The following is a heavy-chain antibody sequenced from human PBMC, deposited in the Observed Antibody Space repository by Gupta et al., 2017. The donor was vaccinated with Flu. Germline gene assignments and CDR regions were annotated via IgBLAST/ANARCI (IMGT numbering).Heavy chain of an antibody. CDR3: ASPYSSSFDFDS. D-gene: IGHD6-6*01. J-gene: IGHJ4*02. CDR2: IHYSGST. V-gene: IGHV4-39*01. Sequence: QLQLPESGPGQVKPSETLSLTCTVSGGSISSSSSYWGWIRQPPGKGLEWIGSIHYSGSTYYNPSLKSRVTISVDTSKNQFSLKLSSVTAADTAVYYCASPYSSSFDFDSWAREPWLPPPQ. CDR1: GGSISSSSSY.